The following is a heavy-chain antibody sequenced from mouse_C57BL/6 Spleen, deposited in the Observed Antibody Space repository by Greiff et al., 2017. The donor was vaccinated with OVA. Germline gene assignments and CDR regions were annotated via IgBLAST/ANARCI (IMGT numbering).Heavy chain of an antibody. CDR1: GYAFSSSW. CDR3: ARRGGLRDFDY. D-gene: IGHD2-2*01. Sequence: QVQLKESGPELVKPGASVKISCKASGYAFSSSWMNWVKQRPGKGLEWIGRIYPGDGDTNYNGKFKGKATLTADKSSSTAYMQLSSLTSEDSAVYFCARRGGLRDFDYWGQGTTLTVSS. V-gene: IGHV1-82*01. J-gene: IGHJ2*01. CDR2: IYPGDGDT.